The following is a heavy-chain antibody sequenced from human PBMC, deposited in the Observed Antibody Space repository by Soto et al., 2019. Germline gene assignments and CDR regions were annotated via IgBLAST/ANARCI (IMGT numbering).Heavy chain of an antibody. CDR1: GFSVTSNY. V-gene: IGHV3-53*02. CDR3: ARGDSSGWWNWFDA. D-gene: IGHD6-19*01. CDR2: IYSGGTT. Sequence: EVQLVETGGGLIQPGGSLRLSCAASGFSVTSNYMSWVRQAPGKGLEWVSVIYSGGTTHYTDSVKGRFTISRDNSKNTLYLQMNSLRAEDTAVYYCARGDSSGWWNWFDAWGQGTLVTVSS. J-gene: IGHJ5*02.